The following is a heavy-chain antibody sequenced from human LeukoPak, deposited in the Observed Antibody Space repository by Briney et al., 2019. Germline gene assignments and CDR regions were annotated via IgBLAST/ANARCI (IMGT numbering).Heavy chain of an antibody. J-gene: IGHJ4*02. D-gene: IGHD3-10*01. V-gene: IGHV4-34*01. CDR3: ARGRVTMVRGVFPFDY. CDR1: GGSFSGYY. CDR2: INHSGST. Sequence: LSLTCAVYGGSFSGYYWSWIRQPPGKGLEWIGEINHSGSTNYNPSLKSRVTISVDTSKNQFSLKLSSVTAADTAVYYCARGRVTMVRGVFPFDYWGQGTLVTVSS.